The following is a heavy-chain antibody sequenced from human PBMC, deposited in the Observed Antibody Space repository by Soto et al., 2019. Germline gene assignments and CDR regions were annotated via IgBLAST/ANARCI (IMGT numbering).Heavy chain of an antibody. Sequence: QVQLVGSGGGVVQPGRSLRLSCAASGFTFSSYSMHWVRQAPGKGLEWVAVISYDGSSEYYADSVKGRFTISRDNPKNTLYLQMNSLRTEDTAEYYRARERGTYYGMDAWGQGTTVTVSS. J-gene: IGHJ6*02. D-gene: IGHD6-25*01. CDR2: ISYDGSSE. CDR1: GFTFSSYS. CDR3: ARERGTYYGMDA. V-gene: IGHV3-30-3*01.